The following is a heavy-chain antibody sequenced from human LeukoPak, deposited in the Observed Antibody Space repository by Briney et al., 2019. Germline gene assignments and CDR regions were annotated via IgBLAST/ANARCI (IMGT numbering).Heavy chain of an antibody. J-gene: IGHJ5*02. V-gene: IGHV4-59*01. CDR3: ARVPEEYSSSWFDP. CDR1: GGSISSYY. D-gene: IGHD6-6*01. CDR2: IYYSGST. Sequence: SETLSLTCTVSGGSISSYYWSWIRQPPGKGLEWIGYIYYSGSTNYNPSLKSRVTISVDTSKNQFSLKLSSVTAADTAVYYCARVPEEYSSSWFDPWSQGTLVTVSS.